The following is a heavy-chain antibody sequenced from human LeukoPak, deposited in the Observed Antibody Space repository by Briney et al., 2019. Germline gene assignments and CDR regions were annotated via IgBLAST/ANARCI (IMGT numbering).Heavy chain of an antibody. Sequence: SETLSLTCTVSGGSISSYYWSWIRQPTGKGLEWIGRIYTSGSTNYNPSLKSRVTMSVDTSKNQFSLKLSSVTAADTAVYYCARGPLRGYSSSWLSPYFDYWGQGTLVTVSS. CDR1: GGSISSYY. CDR2: IYTSGST. CDR3: ARGPLRGYSSSWLSPYFDY. D-gene: IGHD6-13*01. V-gene: IGHV4-4*07. J-gene: IGHJ4*02.